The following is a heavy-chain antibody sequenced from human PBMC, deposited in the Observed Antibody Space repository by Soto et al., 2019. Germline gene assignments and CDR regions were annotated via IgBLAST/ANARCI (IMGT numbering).Heavy chain of an antibody. CDR1: GFTFSSYS. D-gene: IGHD3-16*02. Sequence: EVQLVESGGGLVKPGGSLRLSCAASGFTFSSYSMNWVRQAPGKGLEWVSSISSSSSYIYYADSVKGRFTISRDNAKNSLYLQMNSLRAEDTAVYYCARDSYDYIWGSYRRNAFDIWGQGTMVTVSS. V-gene: IGHV3-21*01. CDR2: ISSSSSYI. CDR3: ARDSYDYIWGSYRRNAFDI. J-gene: IGHJ3*02.